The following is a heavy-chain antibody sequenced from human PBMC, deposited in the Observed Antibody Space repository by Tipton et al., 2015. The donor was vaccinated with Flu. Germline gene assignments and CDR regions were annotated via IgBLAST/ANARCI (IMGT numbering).Heavy chain of an antibody. D-gene: IGHD1-26*01. V-gene: IGHV4-4*07. CDR1: GVSISRYY. CDR3: AGTNSGSQYRPGDAFDF. J-gene: IGHJ3*01. CDR2: IYTSGSA. Sequence: GLVKPSETLSLTCTVSGVSISRYYWSWIRQPAGKGLEWIGRIYTSGSADYSPSLKSRVYMSGDTSKNQFSLKLNSVTAADTAVYYCAGTNSGSQYRPGDAFDFWGQGIIVTASS.